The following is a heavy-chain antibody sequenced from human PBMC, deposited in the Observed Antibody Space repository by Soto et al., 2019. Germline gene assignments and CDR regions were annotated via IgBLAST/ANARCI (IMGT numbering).Heavy chain of an antibody. J-gene: IGHJ3*02. CDR1: GYTLTELS. Sequence: ASVKVSCKVSGYTLTELSMHWVRQAPGKGLEWMGGFDPEDGETIYAQKFQGRVTMTEDTSTDTAYMELSSLRSEDTAVYYCATELVTYYYDSSGPSGAFDIWGQGTMVTVS. CDR2: FDPEDGET. D-gene: IGHD3-22*01. CDR3: ATELVTYYYDSSGPSGAFDI. V-gene: IGHV1-24*01.